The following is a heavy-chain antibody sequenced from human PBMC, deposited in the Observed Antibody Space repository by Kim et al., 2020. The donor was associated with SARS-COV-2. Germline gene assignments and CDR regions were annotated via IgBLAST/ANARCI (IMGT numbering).Heavy chain of an antibody. CDR2: ISWNSGSI. CDR1: GFTFDDYA. CDR3: AKDPHPIGGSGWSYYFDY. Sequence: GGSLRLSCAASGFTFDDYAMHWVRQAPGKGLEWVSSISWNSGSIGYADSVKGRFTISRDNAKNSLYLQMNSLRAEDTALYYCAKDPHPIGGSGWSYYFDYWGQGTLVTVSS. D-gene: IGHD6-19*01. V-gene: IGHV3-9*01. J-gene: IGHJ4*02.